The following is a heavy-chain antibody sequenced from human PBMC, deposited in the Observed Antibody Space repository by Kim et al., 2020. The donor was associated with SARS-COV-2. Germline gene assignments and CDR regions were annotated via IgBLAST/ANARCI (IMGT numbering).Heavy chain of an antibody. Sequence: GGSLRLSCAASGFTFSSYWMSWVRQAPGKGLEWVANIKQDGSEKYYVDSVKGRFTISRDNAKNSLYLQMNSLRAGDTAVYYCARDSQLLYLYYFDYWGQGTLVTVSS. D-gene: IGHD2-2*02. CDR3: ARDSQLLYLYYFDY. J-gene: IGHJ4*02. CDR2: IKQDGSEK. CDR1: GFTFSSYW. V-gene: IGHV3-7*01.